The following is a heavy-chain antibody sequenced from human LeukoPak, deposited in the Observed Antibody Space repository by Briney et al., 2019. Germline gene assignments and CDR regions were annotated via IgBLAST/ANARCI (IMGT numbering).Heavy chain of an antibody. J-gene: IGHJ4*02. D-gene: IGHD6-19*01. CDR3: ARAVAATFDY. CDR1: GYTFSSYY. CDR2: INPSGGST. Sequence: GASVKVSCKASGYTFSSYYMHWVRQAPGQGLEWMGIINPSGGSTSYAHKFQGRVTMTRDTSTSTVYMELSSLRSEDTVMYYCARAVAATFDYWGQGTLVTVSS. V-gene: IGHV1-46*01.